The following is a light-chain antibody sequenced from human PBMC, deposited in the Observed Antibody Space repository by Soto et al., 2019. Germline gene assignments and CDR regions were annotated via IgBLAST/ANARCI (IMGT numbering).Light chain of an antibody. CDR1: SSDVGGYNY. J-gene: IGLJ2*01. V-gene: IGLV2-14*01. Sequence: QSAVTQPASVSGSPGQSITMSCTGTSSDVGGYNYVSWYQQHPGKAPKLMIYDVSNRPSGVSTRFSGSKSGNTASLTISGLQAEDEADYYCSSYTSSSTRVVFGGGTKLTVL. CDR2: DVS. CDR3: SSYTSSSTRVV.